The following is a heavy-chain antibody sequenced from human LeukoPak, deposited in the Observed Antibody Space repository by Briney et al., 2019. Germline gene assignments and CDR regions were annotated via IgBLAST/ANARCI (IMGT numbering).Heavy chain of an antibody. CDR2: IYTSGST. CDR1: GGSISSYY. V-gene: IGHV4-4*07. J-gene: IGHJ3*02. Sequence: SETLSLTCTVSGGSISSYYWSWIRQPAGKGLEWIGLIYTSGSTNYNPSLKSRVTMSVDTSKNQFSLKLSSVTAADTAVYYCARDSGPDIVVVPAASTDAFDIWGQGTMVTVSS. D-gene: IGHD2-2*01. CDR3: ARDSGPDIVVVPAASTDAFDI.